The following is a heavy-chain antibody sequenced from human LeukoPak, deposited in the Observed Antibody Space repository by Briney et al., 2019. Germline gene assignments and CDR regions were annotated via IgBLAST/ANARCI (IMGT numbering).Heavy chain of an antibody. V-gene: IGHV3-20*04. J-gene: IGHJ4*02. CDR2: INWNGGST. CDR1: GFTFDDYG. Sequence: GGSLRLSCAASGFTFDDYGMSWVRQAPGKGLEWVSGINWNGGSTGYADSVKGRFTISRDNAKNSLYLQMNSLRAEDTALYYCARDRAECWYQDGFDYWGQGTLVTVSS. CDR3: ARDRAECWYQDGFDY. D-gene: IGHD6-13*01.